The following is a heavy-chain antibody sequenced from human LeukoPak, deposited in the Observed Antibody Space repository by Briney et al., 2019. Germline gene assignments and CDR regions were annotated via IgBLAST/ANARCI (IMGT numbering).Heavy chain of an antibody. Sequence: ASVKVSCKPSGYTFTSYDSNWVRQATGQGLEWMGWMNPNSGSTGYAQKCQGRVTMTRNSAIRTAYMELNTLTSDDTAVYFCARGPMVGADGYWGQGTLVTVSS. J-gene: IGHJ4*02. D-gene: IGHD1-26*01. CDR2: MNPNSGST. V-gene: IGHV1-8*01. CDR1: GYTFTSYD. CDR3: ARGPMVGADGY.